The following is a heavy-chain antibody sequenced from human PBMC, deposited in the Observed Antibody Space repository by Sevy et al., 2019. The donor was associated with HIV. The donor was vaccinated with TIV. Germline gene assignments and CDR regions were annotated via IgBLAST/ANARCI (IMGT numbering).Heavy chain of an antibody. D-gene: IGHD3-10*01. Sequence: GGSLRLSCAASGFTFSTYMMNWVRQAPGKGLEWVSSISGSSNYIYYADTVKGRFTISRDNAKNSLFLQMNSLRVEDTAVYYCARPYGSGSWEAFDLWGQGTMVTVSS. V-gene: IGHV3-21*01. CDR2: ISGSSNYI. CDR3: ARPYGSGSWEAFDL. J-gene: IGHJ3*01. CDR1: GFTFSTYM.